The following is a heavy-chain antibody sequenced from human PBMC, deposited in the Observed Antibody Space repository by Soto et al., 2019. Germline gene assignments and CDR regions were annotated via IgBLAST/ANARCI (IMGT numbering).Heavy chain of an antibody. CDR2: ISYDGSNK. J-gene: IGHJ6*02. D-gene: IGHD1-26*01. CDR3: ASAPRSPGNYYYYGMDV. CDR1: GFTFSSYG. Sequence: GGSLRLSCAASGFTFSSYGMHWVRQAPGKGLEWVAVISYDGSNKYYADSVKGRFTISRDNSKNTLYLQMNSLRAEDTAVYYCASAPRSPGNYYYYGMDVWGQGTTVTVSS. V-gene: IGHV3-30*03.